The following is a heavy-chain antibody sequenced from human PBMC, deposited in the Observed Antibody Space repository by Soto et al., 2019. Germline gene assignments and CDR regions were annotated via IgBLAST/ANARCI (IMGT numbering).Heavy chain of an antibody. Sequence: ASVKGSCKSSGYTFTSYYIHWVRQAPGQGLECMGIINPSGGSTSYAQKFQGRVTMTRDTSTSTVYMELSSLRSEDTAVYYCARGSVVVVVAATVGPYYYGMDVWGQGTTVTVSS. D-gene: IGHD2-15*01. CDR2: INPSGGST. CDR3: ARGSVVVVVAATVGPYYYGMDV. CDR1: GYTFTSYY. J-gene: IGHJ6*02. V-gene: IGHV1-46*01.